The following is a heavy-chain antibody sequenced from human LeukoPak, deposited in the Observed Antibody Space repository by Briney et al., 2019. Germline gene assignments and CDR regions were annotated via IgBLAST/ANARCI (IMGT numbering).Heavy chain of an antibody. CDR1: GGTFSSYP. V-gene: IGHV1-69*16. D-gene: IGHD1-26*01. CDR3: ARGTIVGASGAFDI. J-gene: IGHJ3*02. CDR2: IIPSLGAA. Sequence: SVKVSCKASGGTFSSYPVTWVRQAPGQRLEYMGGIIPSLGAANFVQKFQGRVAMTTDEATTTVYMELSSLTSGDTAVYYCARGTIVGASGAFDIWGQGTMVIASS.